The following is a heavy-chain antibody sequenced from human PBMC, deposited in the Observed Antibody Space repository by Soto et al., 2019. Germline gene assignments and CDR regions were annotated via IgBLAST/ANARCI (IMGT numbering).Heavy chain of an antibody. CDR3: ARYCNNYDCRHLYYFDY. CDR1: GGSFSGYY. V-gene: IGHV4-34*10. CDR2: INHSGST. J-gene: IGHJ4*02. Sequence: SETLSLTCAVYGGSFSGYYWSWIRQPPGKGLEWIGEINHSGSTNYNPSLKSRVTMSVDTYKDQFFLKLTSVTAADTAVYYCARYCNNYDCRHLYYFDYWGLGTLVTVSS. D-gene: IGHD4-4*01.